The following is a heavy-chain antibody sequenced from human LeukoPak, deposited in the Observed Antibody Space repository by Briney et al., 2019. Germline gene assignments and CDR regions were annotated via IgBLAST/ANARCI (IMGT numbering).Heavy chain of an antibody. V-gene: IGHV1-2*02. D-gene: IGHD6-19*01. CDR1: GYTFTGYY. CDR2: INPNSGGT. J-gene: IGHJ4*02. Sequence: ASAKVSFKASGYTFTGYYMHWVRQAPGQGLEWMGWINPNSGGTNYAQKFQGRVTMTRDTSISTAYMELSRLRSDDTAVYYCARSSSGWYIFDYWGQGTLVTVSS. CDR3: ARSSSGWYIFDY.